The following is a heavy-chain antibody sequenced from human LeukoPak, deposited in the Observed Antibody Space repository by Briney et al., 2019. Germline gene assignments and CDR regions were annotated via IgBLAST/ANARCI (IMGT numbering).Heavy chain of an antibody. D-gene: IGHD2-15*01. CDR1: GFTVSSNY. V-gene: IGHV3-53*04. CDR2: IYSGGST. Sequence: GGSLRLSCAASGFTVSSNYMSWVRQAPGKGLEWVSVIYSGGSTYYADSVEGRFTISRHNSKNTLYLQMNSLRAEDTAVYYCARVPTSYCSGGSCYAYYYGMDVWGQGTTVTVSS. CDR3: ARVPTSYCSGGSCYAYYYGMDV. J-gene: IGHJ6*02.